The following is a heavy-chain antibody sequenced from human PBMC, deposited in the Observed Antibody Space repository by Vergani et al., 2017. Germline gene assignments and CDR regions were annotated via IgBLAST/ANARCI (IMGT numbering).Heavy chain of an antibody. CDR2: IIPIFGTA. V-gene: IGHV1-69*12. J-gene: IGHJ6*02. CDR3: ARPRRDGYDYYYYYGMDV. D-gene: IGHD5-24*01. Sequence: QVQLVQSGAEVKKPGSPVKVSCKASGGTFSSYAISWVRQAPGQGLEWMGGIIPIFGTANYAQKFQGRVTITADESTRTAYMELSSLGSEDTAVYYCARPRRDGYDYYYYYGMDVWGQGTTVTVSS. CDR1: GGTFSSYA.